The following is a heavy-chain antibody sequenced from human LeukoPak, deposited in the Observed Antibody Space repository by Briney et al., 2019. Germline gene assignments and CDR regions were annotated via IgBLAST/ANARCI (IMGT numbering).Heavy chain of an antibody. V-gene: IGHV4-34*01. D-gene: IGHD1-1*01. Sequence: PSETLSLTCADYGGSFSAYYWSWLRQSPGEGLEWIAEINHRGDTNYNPSVKSRVSISVDTSKNQFSLKVASLTAADTAVYYCARGPTISETGYFDYWGQGTLVTVSS. J-gene: IGHJ4*03. CDR1: GGSFSAYY. CDR2: INHRGDT. CDR3: ARGPTISETGYFDY.